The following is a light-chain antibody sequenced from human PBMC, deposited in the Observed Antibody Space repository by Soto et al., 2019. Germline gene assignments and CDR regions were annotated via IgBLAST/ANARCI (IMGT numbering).Light chain of an antibody. V-gene: IGLV2-14*01. CDR1: SSDVGGYNY. Sequence: QSALTQPASVSGSPGQSITISCTGTSSDVGGYNYVSWYQQRPGKAPKLMIYDVSDRPSGVPNRFSGSKSGNTASLAISGLQAEDEADYYCSSYTSSSTRVFGTGTKVTVL. CDR2: DVS. J-gene: IGLJ1*01. CDR3: SSYTSSSTRV.